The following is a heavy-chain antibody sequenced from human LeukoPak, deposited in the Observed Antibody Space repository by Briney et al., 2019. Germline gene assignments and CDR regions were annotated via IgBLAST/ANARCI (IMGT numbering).Heavy chain of an antibody. D-gene: IGHD5-18*01. J-gene: IGHJ5*02. CDR1: GGSFSGYY. CDR3: AKGAGGFSYYNWFDP. V-gene: IGHV4-34*01. CDR2: INHSGST. Sequence: ETLSLTCAVYGGSFSGYYWSWIRQPPGKGLEWIGEINHSGSTNYNPSLKSRVTISVGTSKNQFSLKLASVTAADTAIYYCAKGAGGFSYYNWFDPWGQGTLVTVSS.